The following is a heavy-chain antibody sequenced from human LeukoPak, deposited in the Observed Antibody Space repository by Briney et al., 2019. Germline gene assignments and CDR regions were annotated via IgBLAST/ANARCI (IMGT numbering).Heavy chain of an antibody. CDR2: ISNHGNDG. J-gene: IGHJ4*02. Sequence: HPGGSLRLSCAASGFTFSTYAMHWVRQTPGKGLEWVAVISNHGNDGFYADSVKGRLTISRDNSRNTLYLQMDSLRAEDTAVYYCTRDRGPMNDFDSWGQGTLVTVSS. D-gene: IGHD1-1*01. CDR3: TRDRGPMNDFDS. CDR1: GFTFSTYA. V-gene: IGHV3-30*01.